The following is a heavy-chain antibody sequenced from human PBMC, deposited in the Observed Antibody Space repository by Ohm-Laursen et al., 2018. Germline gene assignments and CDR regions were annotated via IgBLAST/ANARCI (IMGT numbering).Heavy chain of an antibody. D-gene: IGHD2-2*01. CDR1: GFTFSTYG. CDR2: TSISGTFT. CDR3: AKDQMASSWSNDAFDM. Sequence: SLRLSCAASGFTFSTYGMSWVRQAAGKGLEGVSGTSISGTFTHYADSVRGRFTMSRDNSKNTLYLQMNSLKAEDTAVYYCAKDQMASSWSNDAFDMWGQGTMVTVSS. J-gene: IGHJ3*02. V-gene: IGHV3-23*05.